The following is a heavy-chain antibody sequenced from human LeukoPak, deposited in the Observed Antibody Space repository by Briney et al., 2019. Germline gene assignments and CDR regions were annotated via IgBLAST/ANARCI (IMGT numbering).Heavy chain of an antibody. CDR3: AKDPVGVTPFDH. Sequence: PGGSLRLSCEASGFTFSSYAMSWVRQAPGKGLEWVSAISGSGDSTYYADSVKGRFTISRDNSKNTLYLQMNSLRAEDTAIYYCAKDPVGVTPFDHWGQGTLVTVSS. D-gene: IGHD1-26*01. J-gene: IGHJ5*02. CDR2: ISGSGDST. V-gene: IGHV3-23*01. CDR1: GFTFSSYA.